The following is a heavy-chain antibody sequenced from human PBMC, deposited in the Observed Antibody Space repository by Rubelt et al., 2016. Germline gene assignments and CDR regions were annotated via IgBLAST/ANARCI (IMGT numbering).Heavy chain of an antibody. CDR3: ARTWGDFDY. D-gene: IGHD3-16*01. CDR2: IYYSGST. Sequence: GYIYYSGSTYYNPSLKSRVTISVDTSKNQFSLKLSSVTAADTAVYYCARTWGDFDYWGQGTLVTVSS. V-gene: IGHV4-39*01. J-gene: IGHJ4*02.